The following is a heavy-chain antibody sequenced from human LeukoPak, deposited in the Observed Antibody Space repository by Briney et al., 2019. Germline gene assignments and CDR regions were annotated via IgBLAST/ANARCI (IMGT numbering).Heavy chain of an antibody. V-gene: IGHV3-30*18. CDR1: GFTFNSYG. CDR2: ISYDGSNK. J-gene: IGHJ4*02. CDR3: AKAGNLGRTMVRGVIMQPDY. D-gene: IGHD3-10*01. Sequence: SGGSLRLSCAASGFTFNSYGIHWVRQAPGEGLEWVAVISYDGSNKYYADSVKGRFTISRDNSKNPLYLQMNSLRAEDTAVYYCAKAGNLGRTMVRGVIMQPDYWGQGTLVTVSS.